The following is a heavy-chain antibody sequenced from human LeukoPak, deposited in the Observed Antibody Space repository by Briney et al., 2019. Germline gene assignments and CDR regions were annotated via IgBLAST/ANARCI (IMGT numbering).Heavy chain of an antibody. Sequence: SETLSLTCTVSGGAISGYYWSWIRQPPGKGLEWIGYIHYSGSTDYNPCLRSRVTISVDTSNKQFSLQLRSVTAADTAVYYCARDTKSYDSSGYYYFDYWGQGTLVTVSS. V-gene: IGHV4-59*01. CDR2: IHYSGST. D-gene: IGHD3-22*01. CDR1: GGAISGYY. CDR3: ARDTKSYDSSGYYYFDY. J-gene: IGHJ4*02.